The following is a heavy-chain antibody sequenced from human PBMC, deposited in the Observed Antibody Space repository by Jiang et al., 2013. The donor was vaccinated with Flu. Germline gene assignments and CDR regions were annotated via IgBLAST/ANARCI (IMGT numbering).Heavy chain of an antibody. Sequence: SGAEVKKPGSSVNVSCKASGGTFSTFTISWVRQAPGQGLEWMGRIIPILNVTNYAQRFQGRVTITADKSTSTAYMELSSLRSEDTAVYYCATDKGFCSGDSCYVNFDSWGQGTLVTVSS. J-gene: IGHJ4*02. D-gene: IGHD2-15*01. CDR1: GGTFSTFT. CDR2: IIPILNVT. V-gene: IGHV1-69*04. CDR3: ATDKGFCSGDSCYVNFDS.